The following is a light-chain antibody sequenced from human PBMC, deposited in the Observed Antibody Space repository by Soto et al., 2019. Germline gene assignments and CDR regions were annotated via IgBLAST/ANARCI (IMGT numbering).Light chain of an antibody. V-gene: IGKV3-20*01. J-gene: IGKJ4*01. CDR3: QQYGSSPLS. CDR2: GAS. Sequence: EIVLTQSPGTLSLSPGERATLSCRASQSVSSSYLAWDQQKPGQAPRLLIYGASSRATGIPDRFSGSGSGTDFTLTISRLEPEDFAEYYCQQYGSSPLSFGGGTKVEIK. CDR1: QSVSSSY.